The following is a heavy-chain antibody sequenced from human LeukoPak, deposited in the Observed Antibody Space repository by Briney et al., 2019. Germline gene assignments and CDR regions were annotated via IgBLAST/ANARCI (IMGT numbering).Heavy chain of an antibody. CDR2: IYTSGST. Sequence: SETLSLTCTVSGGSISSYYWSWIRQPAGKGLEWIGRIYTSGSTNYNPSLKSRVTMSVDTSKNQFSLKLSSVTAADTAVYYCARLSLAAALTNWFDPWGQGTLVTVSS. V-gene: IGHV4-4*07. CDR3: ARLSLAAALTNWFDP. J-gene: IGHJ5*02. CDR1: GGSISSYY. D-gene: IGHD6-13*01.